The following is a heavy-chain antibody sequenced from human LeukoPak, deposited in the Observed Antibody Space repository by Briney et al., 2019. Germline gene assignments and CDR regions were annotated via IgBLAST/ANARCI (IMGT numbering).Heavy chain of an antibody. CDR2: INPNSGGT. CDR1: GYTFTGYY. Sequence: GASVKVSCKASGYTFTGYYMHWVRQAPGQGLEWMGWINPNSGGTNYAQKFQGRVTMTRDTSISTAYMELSRLRSDDTAVYYCASGPVTYYYGSGSYYNVPQFDYWGQGTLVTVSS. V-gene: IGHV1-2*02. CDR3: ASGPVTYYYGSGSYYNVPQFDY. D-gene: IGHD3-10*01. J-gene: IGHJ4*02.